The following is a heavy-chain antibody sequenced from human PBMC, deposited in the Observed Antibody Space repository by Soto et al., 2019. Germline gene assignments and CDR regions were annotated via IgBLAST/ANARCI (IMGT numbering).Heavy chain of an antibody. J-gene: IGHJ4*02. V-gene: IGHV1-69*13. CDR1: GGSFSTYG. CDR3: ARDLDPYYGGNSLSLDY. Sequence: QVQLVQSGAEVKKPGSSVKVSCKASGGSFSTYGINWVRLAPGQGLEWMGGIIPKFGTTNYAQKFRGRVTLTAVVSTNTAYMELKYLRSEDKAVYFCARDLDPYYGGNSLSLDYWCQGTLVTVSS. D-gene: IGHD4-17*01. CDR2: IIPKFGTT.